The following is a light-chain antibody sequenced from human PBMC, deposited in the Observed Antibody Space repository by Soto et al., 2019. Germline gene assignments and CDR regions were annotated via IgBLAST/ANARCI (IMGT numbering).Light chain of an antibody. V-gene: IGLV2-14*01. Sequence: QSVLTQPASVSGSPGQSITISWTGTSSDVGGYNYVSWYQQHPGKAPKLMIYEVSNRPSGVSNRFSGSKSGNTASLTISGLQAEDEADYYCSSYTSSSTLYVFGTGTKLTVL. CDR3: SSYTSSSTLYV. CDR1: SSDVGGYNY. J-gene: IGLJ1*01. CDR2: EVS.